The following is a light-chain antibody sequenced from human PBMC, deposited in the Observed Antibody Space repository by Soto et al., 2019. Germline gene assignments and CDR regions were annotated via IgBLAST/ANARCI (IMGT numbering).Light chain of an antibody. V-gene: IGKV1-5*01. CDR1: QTVERW. CDR2: DAS. Sequence: DIQMTQSPSTLSASVGDRVIITCRASQTVERWLAWYQQKPGKAPKLLIYDASSLESGVPSRFSGSGSGTEFTLTISSLQPDDFATYYCQQYNSYSITFGQGTRLEIK. J-gene: IGKJ5*01. CDR3: QQYNSYSIT.